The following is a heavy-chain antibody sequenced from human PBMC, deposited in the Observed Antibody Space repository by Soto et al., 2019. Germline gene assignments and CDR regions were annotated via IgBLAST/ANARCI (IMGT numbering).Heavy chain of an antibody. V-gene: IGHV3-7*01. CDR1: GFTFSIYW. Sequence: EVQLVESRGGLVQPGGSLRLSCAAAGFTFSIYWMSWVRQAPGKGLEWVANIKQDGSEKYYVDSVKGRFTISRDNSKNSLYLHMNSLRAEDTAVYYCASLQTYYDILTGYRHWGQGTLVTVSS. J-gene: IGHJ4*02. CDR3: ASLQTYYDILTGYRH. CDR2: IKQDGSEK. D-gene: IGHD3-9*01.